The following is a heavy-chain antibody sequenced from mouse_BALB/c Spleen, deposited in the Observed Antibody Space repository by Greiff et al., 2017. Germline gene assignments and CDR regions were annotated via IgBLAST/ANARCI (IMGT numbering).Heavy chain of an antibody. CDR2: IDPENGDT. J-gene: IGHJ4*01. V-gene: IGHV14-4*02. CDR3: NGGYDGSGDYAMDY. CDR1: GFNIKDYY. Sequence: VQLQQSGAELVRSGASVKLSCTASGFNIKDYYMHWVKQRPEQGLEWIGWIDPENGDTEYAPKFQGKATMTADTSSNTAYLQLSSLTSEDTAVYYCNGGYDGSGDYAMDYWGQGTSVTVSS. D-gene: IGHD1-1*01.